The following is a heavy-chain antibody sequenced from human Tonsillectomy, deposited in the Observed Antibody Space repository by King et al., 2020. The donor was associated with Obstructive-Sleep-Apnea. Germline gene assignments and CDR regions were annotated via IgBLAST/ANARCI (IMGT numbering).Heavy chain of an antibody. V-gene: IGHV4-4*07. Sequence: QLQESGPGLVEPSETLSLTCTVAGASVNSCYWSWSRQPAGEGLEWIGRICTMGITEYNPSLKTRVTMAVATSKNQFSLKLTSVTAADTAVYYCARVGETIYYYYGMDVWGQGTTVTVSS. D-gene: IGHD1-7*01. CDR2: ICTMGIT. J-gene: IGHJ6*02. CDR1: GASVNSCY. CDR3: ARVGETIYYYYGMDV.